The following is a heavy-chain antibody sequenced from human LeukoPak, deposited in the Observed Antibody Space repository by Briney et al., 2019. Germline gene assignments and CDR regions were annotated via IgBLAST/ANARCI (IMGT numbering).Heavy chain of an antibody. Sequence: GGSLRLSCAASGFTFDDYAMHWVRQAPGKGLEWVSGISWNSGSIGYADSVKGRFTISRDNAKNSLYLQMNSLRAEDTAVYYCASGGYYDFWSGPGYWGQGTLVTVSS. CDR3: ASGGYYDFWSGPGY. CDR2: ISWNSGSI. V-gene: IGHV3-9*01. CDR1: GFTFDDYA. J-gene: IGHJ4*02. D-gene: IGHD3-3*01.